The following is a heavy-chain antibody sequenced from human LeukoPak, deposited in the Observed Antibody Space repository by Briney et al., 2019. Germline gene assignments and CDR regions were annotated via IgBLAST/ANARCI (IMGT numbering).Heavy chain of an antibody. CDR3: VRGYSFGPYGMDV. J-gene: IGHJ6*02. V-gene: IGHV3-64D*09. D-gene: IGHD2-15*01. CDR1: GFPFSSYA. CDR2: ISDSGGSI. Sequence: GGSLRLSCSASGFPFSSYAMHWVRQAPGKGLEYVSAISDSGGSIYYADSVKGRFTISRDNSKNTLYLQMSSLRAEDTAVYFCVRGYSFGPYGMDVWGQGTTVTVSS.